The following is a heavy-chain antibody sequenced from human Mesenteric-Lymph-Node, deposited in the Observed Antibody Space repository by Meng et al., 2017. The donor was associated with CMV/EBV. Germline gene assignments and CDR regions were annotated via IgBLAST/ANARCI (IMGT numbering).Heavy chain of an antibody. J-gene: IGHJ4*02. Sequence: GESLKISCAASGFTFGTYWMSWVRQAPGKGLEWVANIKEDGSEKYFVDSVKGRFSISRDNAKNSLYLQMNSLRVDDTAVYYCARDRWERMVPNYFDYWGQGNLVTVSS. CDR1: GFTFGTYW. V-gene: IGHV3-7*01. D-gene: IGHD1-26*01. CDR2: IKEDGSEK. CDR3: ARDRWERMVPNYFDY.